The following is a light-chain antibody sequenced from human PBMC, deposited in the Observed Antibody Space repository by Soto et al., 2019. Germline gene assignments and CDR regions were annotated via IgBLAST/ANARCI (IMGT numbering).Light chain of an antibody. Sequence: DIQMTQSPSSLSASVGDSVTITCRASQSITEYLHWYQQKPWKAPRLLIYGASTLHSGVPSRFSGSGSGTDVTLTINNLQPEDFAIYYCQQTYSTPRTFGQGTKVEIK. CDR1: QSITEY. J-gene: IGKJ1*01. CDR3: QQTYSTPRT. CDR2: GAS. V-gene: IGKV1-39*01.